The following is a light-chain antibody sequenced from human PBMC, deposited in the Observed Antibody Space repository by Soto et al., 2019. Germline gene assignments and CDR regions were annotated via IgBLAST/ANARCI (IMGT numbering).Light chain of an antibody. CDR3: SSYAGSNNVVV. J-gene: IGLJ2*01. Sequence: QSALTQPPSASGSPGQSVTISCTGTSSDVGDYNYVSWYQHHPGKAPKLMIYEVSKRPSGVPDRFSGSKSGNTASLTVSGLLADDEADYYCSSYAGSNNVVVFGGGTKLTVL. V-gene: IGLV2-8*01. CDR2: EVS. CDR1: SSDVGDYNY.